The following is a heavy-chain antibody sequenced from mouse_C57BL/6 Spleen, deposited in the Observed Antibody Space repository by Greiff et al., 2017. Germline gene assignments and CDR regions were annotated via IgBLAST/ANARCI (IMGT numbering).Heavy chain of an antibody. D-gene: IGHD3-2*01. J-gene: IGHJ4*01. V-gene: IGHV5-6*01. Sequence: EVHLVESGGDLVKPGGSLKLSCAASGFTFSSYGMSWVRQTPDKRLEWVATISSGGSYTYYPDSVKGRFTISRDNAKNTLYLQMSSLKSEDTAMYYCARRVDSHAMDYWGQGTSVTVSS. CDR2: ISSGGSYT. CDR3: ARRVDSHAMDY. CDR1: GFTFSSYG.